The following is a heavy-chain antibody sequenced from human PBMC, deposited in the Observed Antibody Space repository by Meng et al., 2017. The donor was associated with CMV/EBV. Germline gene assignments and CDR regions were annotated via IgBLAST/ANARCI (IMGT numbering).Heavy chain of an antibody. CDR3: ARIVLEPNYYYYGMDV. Sequence: SGPTLVKPTQTLTLTCTFSGFSLSTSGMCVSWVRQPPGKALEWLALIDWDDDKYYSTSLKTRLTISKDTSKNQVVLTMTNMDPVDTATYYCARIVLEPNYYYYGMDVWGQGTTVTVSS. CDR2: IDWDDDK. D-gene: IGHD1-1*01. V-gene: IGHV2-70*20. CDR1: GFSLSTSGMC. J-gene: IGHJ6*02.